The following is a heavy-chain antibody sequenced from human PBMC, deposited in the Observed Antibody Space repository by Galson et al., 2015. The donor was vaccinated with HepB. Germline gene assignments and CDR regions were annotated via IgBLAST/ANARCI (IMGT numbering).Heavy chain of an antibody. J-gene: IGHJ3*02. CDR1: GFTFDDYA. D-gene: IGHD3-10*01. CDR2: ISWNSGSI. Sequence: SLRLSCAASGFTFDDYAMHWVRQAPGKGLEWVSGISWNSGSIGYADSVKGRFTISRDNAKNSLYLQMNSLRAEDTALYYCAKKGPGPGMRGAFDIWGQGTMVTVSS. V-gene: IGHV3-9*01. CDR3: AKKGPGPGMRGAFDI.